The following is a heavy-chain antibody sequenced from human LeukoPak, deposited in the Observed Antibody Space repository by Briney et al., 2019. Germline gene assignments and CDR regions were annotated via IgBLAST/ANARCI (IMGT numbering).Heavy chain of an antibody. V-gene: IGHV1-8*02. CDR2: MNPNSGNT. CDR1: GGTFSSYA. CDR3: ARVVPAAIYYMDV. Sequence: GASVKVSCEASGGTFSSYAISWVRQAPGQGLEWMGWMNPNSGNTGYAQKFQGRVTMTRNTSISTAYMELSSLRSEDTAVYYCARVVPAAIYYMDVWGKGTTVTVSS. D-gene: IGHD2-2*02. J-gene: IGHJ6*03.